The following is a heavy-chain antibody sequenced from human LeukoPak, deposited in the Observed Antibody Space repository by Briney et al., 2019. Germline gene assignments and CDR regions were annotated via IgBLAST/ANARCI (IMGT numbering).Heavy chain of an antibody. D-gene: IGHD7-27*01. CDR2: ISYDGSNK. J-gene: IGHJ4*02. V-gene: IGHV3-30*18. Sequence: GGSLRLSCAASGFTFSTYGMHWVRQAPGKGLEWVAVISYDGSNKYHADSVKGRFTISRDNSKNTLYLQMNSLRAEDTAVYYCAKDWGNWGYGYYFDHWGQGTLVTVSS. CDR3: AKDWGNWGYGYYFDH. CDR1: GFTFSTYG.